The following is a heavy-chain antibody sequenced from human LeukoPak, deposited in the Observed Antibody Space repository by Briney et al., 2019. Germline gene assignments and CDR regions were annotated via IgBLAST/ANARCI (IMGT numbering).Heavy chain of an antibody. V-gene: IGHV3-48*01. CDR2: ISAASRGI. D-gene: IGHD3-10*01. J-gene: IGHJ3*02. Sequence: GGSLRLSCAASGFTFSTYSMSWVRQAPGKGLEWISHISAASRGIYYADSVKGRFTISRDNAENSVFLQMRSLRLEDTAVCYCAKEGDYYGSGSYRDGFDIWGQGTRATVSS. CDR1: GFTFSTYS. CDR3: AKEGDYYGSGSYRDGFDI.